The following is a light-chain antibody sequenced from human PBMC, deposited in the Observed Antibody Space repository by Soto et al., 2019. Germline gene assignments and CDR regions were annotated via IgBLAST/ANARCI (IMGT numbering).Light chain of an antibody. J-gene: IGLJ2*01. CDR3: ETWDSNTRV. Sequence: QLVLTQSSSASASPGSSVKLTCTLSSGHSSYIIAWHQQQPGKAPRLLMKLDGSGSYNKGSGVPDRFSGSSSGADRYRTISTXXXXDEADYYCETWDSNTRVFGGGTKLT. CDR1: SGHSSYI. V-gene: IGLV4-60*02. CDR2: LDGSGSY.